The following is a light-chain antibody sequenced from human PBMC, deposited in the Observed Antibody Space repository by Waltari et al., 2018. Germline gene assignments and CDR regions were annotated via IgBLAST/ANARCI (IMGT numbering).Light chain of an antibody. CDR1: SGFNVGTYR. CDR2: YRSDSDK. CDR3: MTWHSSAVV. V-gene: IGLV5-45*03. J-gene: IGLJ2*01. Sequence: QAVLTQSSSLSASPGASASLTCTLRSGFNVGTYRIYWFQQKPGSPPRYLLRYRSDSDKQQGSGVPSRFSGSKDASANAGILVISGLQSEDEADYYCMTWHSSAVVFGGGTKLTVL.